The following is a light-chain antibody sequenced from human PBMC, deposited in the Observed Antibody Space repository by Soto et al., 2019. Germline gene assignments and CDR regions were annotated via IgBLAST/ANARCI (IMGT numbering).Light chain of an antibody. CDR3: QQRSNWRLT. V-gene: IGKV3-11*01. CDR2: DAS. Sequence: EIVLTQSPATLSLSPGERATLSCRASQSVSSYFAWYQQKPGQAPRLLIYDASNRATGIPARFSGSGSGTAFTPTISSLEPEDFSVYYCQQRSNWRLTFGQGTKVDIK. CDR1: QSVSSY. J-gene: IGKJ1*01.